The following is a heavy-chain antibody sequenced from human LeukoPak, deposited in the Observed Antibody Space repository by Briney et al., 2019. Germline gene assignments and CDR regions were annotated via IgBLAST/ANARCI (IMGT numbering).Heavy chain of an antibody. Sequence: GTSVKVSCKASGFTFTSSAMQWVRQARGQRLGWIGWIVVGSGNTNYAQKFQERFTITRDMSTSTAYMELSSLRSEDTAVYYCAASYYYDSSGRGGYYYYYMDVWGKGTTVTVSS. CDR3: AASYYYDSSGRGGYYYYYMDV. CDR2: IVVGSGNT. V-gene: IGHV1-58*02. CDR1: GFTFTSSA. D-gene: IGHD3-22*01. J-gene: IGHJ6*03.